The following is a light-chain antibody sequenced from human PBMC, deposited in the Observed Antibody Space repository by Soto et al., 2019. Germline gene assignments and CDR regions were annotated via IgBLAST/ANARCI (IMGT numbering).Light chain of an antibody. J-gene: IGLJ2*01. CDR1: SRDVGYYNY. CDR3: TSFTDSSTPVV. CDR2: DVS. Sequence: QSALTQPASVSGSPGQSITISCTGTSRDVGYYNYVSWYQQRPGKAPKLMIFDVSNRPSGVSNRFSGSKSGNTAPLTISGLQAEDEADYYCTSFTDSSTPVVFGGGTQLTVL. V-gene: IGLV2-14*03.